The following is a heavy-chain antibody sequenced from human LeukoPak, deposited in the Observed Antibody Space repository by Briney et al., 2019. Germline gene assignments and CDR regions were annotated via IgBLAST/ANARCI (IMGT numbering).Heavy chain of an antibody. D-gene: IGHD2/OR15-2a*01. V-gene: IGHV1-24*01. J-gene: IGHJ4*02. CDR3: VIWFYDPR. Sequence: GASVRVSCKVSVYTLTEASMHWVRQAPGKGLEWMGSFEPESGKTIYAQRLQDRVTMTEDTSTDTAYMELSSLGFEDTAMYYCVIWFYDPRWGQGPLVTASS. CDR1: VYTLTEAS. CDR2: FEPESGKT.